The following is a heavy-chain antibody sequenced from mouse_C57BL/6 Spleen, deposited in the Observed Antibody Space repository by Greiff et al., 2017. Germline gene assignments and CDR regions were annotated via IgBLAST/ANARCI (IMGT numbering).Heavy chain of an antibody. J-gene: IGHJ2*01. CDR3: ASEGSGYYFDY. V-gene: IGHV5-4*03. CDR1: GFTFSSYA. D-gene: IGHD3-2*02. Sequence: EVKLMESGGGLVKPGGSLKLSCAASGFTFSSYAMSWVHQTPEKRLEWIATISDGGSYTYYTDNGKGRFTISRDNAKNNLYLQMSHLKSENTAMYYCASEGSGYYFDYWGQGTTLTVSS. CDR2: ISDGGSYT.